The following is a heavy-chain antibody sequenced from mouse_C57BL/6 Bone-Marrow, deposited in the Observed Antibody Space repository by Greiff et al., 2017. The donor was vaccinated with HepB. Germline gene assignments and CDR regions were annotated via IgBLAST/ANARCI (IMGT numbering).Heavy chain of an antibody. CDR1: GYSITSGYY. CDR2: ISYDGSN. CDR3: ARSYGNYGGNWYFDV. J-gene: IGHJ1*03. D-gene: IGHD2-1*01. V-gene: IGHV3-6*01. Sequence: EVQLVESGPGLVKPSQSLSLTCSVTGYSITSGYYWNWIRQFPGNKLEWMGYISYDGSNNYNPSLKNRISITRDTSKNQFFLKLNSVTTEDTATYYCARSYGNYGGNWYFDVWGTGTTVTVSS.